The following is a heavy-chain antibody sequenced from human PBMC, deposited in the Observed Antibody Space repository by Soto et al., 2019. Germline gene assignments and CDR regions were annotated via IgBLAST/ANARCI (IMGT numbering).Heavy chain of an antibody. J-gene: IGHJ4*02. CDR1: GGTFSNYA. CDR3: ARARGPYGDYAG. Sequence: GASVKVSSKASGGTFSNYAISWVRQAPGQGLEWMGGIIPIFGTANYAQKFRGRVTITADESTSTAYMELSSLRSEDTAVYYCARARGPYGDYAGWGQGTLVTVSS. CDR2: IIPIFGTA. V-gene: IGHV1-69*13. D-gene: IGHD4-17*01.